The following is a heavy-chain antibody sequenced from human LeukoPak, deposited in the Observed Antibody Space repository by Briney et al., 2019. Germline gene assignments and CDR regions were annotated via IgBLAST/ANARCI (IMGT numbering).Heavy chain of an antibody. J-gene: IGHJ4*02. Sequence: GGSLRLSCAASGFTFSSYGMHWVRQAPGKGLEWVAVIWYDGSNKYYADSVKGRFTISRDNSKNTLYLQMNSLRAEDTAVYYCARDHGNDYYDSSGYYGGYFDYWGQGTLVTVSS. CDR1: GFTFSSYG. CDR2: IWYDGSNK. V-gene: IGHV3-33*01. CDR3: ARDHGNDYYDSSGYYGGYFDY. D-gene: IGHD3-22*01.